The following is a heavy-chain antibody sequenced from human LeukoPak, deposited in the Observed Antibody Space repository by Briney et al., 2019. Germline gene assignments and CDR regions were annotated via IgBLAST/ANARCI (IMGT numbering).Heavy chain of an antibody. J-gene: IGHJ4*02. V-gene: IGHV3-48*04. CDR1: GFTFTNHP. CDR3: AKKVGDTAGTLTLDY. D-gene: IGHD5-18*01. CDR2: IGGDGIA. Sequence: PGESLRLSCVASGFTFTNHPMNWVRQAPGKGLEWISYIGGDGIAFYADSVKGRFTTSKDDARKSMYLQMNSLRAEDTAVYYCAKKVGDTAGTLTLDYWGQGTLVTVSS.